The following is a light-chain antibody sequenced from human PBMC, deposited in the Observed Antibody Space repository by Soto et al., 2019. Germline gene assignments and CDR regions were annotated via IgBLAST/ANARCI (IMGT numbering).Light chain of an antibody. CDR2: DAS. J-gene: IGKJ3*01. Sequence: EIVMTQSPATLSVSPGERVTLSCRASQSVSNNLVWYQQKPGQAPRPLIYDASTRAAGIPARFSGGWSGTEFTITISSLQTEDSAVYFCQQYNQWPLTFGPGTKVDF. CDR3: QQYNQWPLT. CDR1: QSVSNN. V-gene: IGKV3-15*01.